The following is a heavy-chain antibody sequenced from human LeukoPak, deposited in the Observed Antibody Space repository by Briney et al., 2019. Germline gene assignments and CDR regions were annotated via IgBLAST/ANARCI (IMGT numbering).Heavy chain of an antibody. V-gene: IGHV3-66*01. CDR3: ARVREASKEVTGALDY. Sequence: AGGTLRLSCAASGFTVSSNYMSWVGQAGGRGREWVSVIDSGGSTYYADSVKGRFTISRDNSKNTLYLQMNSLRAEDTAVNYCARVREASKEVTGALDYWGQGTLVTVSS. CDR1: GFTVSSNY. J-gene: IGHJ4*02. CDR2: IDSGGST. D-gene: IGHD2-21*02.